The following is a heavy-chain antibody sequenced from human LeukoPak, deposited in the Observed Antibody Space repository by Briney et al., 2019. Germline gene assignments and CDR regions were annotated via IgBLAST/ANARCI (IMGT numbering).Heavy chain of an antibody. Sequence: SETLSLTCAVYGGSFSGYDWSWIRQPPGKELEWIGEINHSGSTNYNPSLKSRATISVGTSKNQFSLKLSSVTAADTAVYYCARGKRSHYYDSRSYFDYWGQGTLVTVSS. CDR1: GGSFSGYD. J-gene: IGHJ4*02. V-gene: IGHV4-34*01. D-gene: IGHD3-22*01. CDR3: ARGKRSHYYDSRSYFDY. CDR2: INHSGST.